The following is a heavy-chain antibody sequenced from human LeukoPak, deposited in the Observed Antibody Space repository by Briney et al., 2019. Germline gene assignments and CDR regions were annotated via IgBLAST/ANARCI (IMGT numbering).Heavy chain of an antibody. J-gene: IGHJ4*02. D-gene: IGHD3-22*01. CDR2: ISSSSSYI. CDR1: GFTFSSYS. Sequence: GGSLRLSCAASGFTFSSYSMNWVRQAPGKGLEWVSSISSSSSYIYYADSVKGRFTISRDNAKNSLYLQMNSLRAEDTAVYYCARGSGEDYYDSSGYFTFDYWGQGTLVTVSS. V-gene: IGHV3-21*01. CDR3: ARGSGEDYYDSSGYFTFDY.